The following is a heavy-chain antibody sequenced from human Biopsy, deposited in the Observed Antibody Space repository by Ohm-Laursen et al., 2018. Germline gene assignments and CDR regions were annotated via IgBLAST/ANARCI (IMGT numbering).Heavy chain of an antibody. CDR3: ARAGPYYSDV. V-gene: IGHV3-23*01. CDR2: IGSDARST. Sequence: SLRLSCTASGFTFSNYAIGWVRQAPGKGLECVSSIGSDARSTLYADSVQGRFTISRDNSKNTLYLQIDNLRAEDTALYYCARAGPYYSDVWGQGTLVTVSS. CDR1: GFTFSNYA. J-gene: IGHJ4*02.